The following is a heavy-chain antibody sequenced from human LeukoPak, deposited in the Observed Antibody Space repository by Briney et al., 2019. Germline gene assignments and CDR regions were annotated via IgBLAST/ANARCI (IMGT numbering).Heavy chain of an antibody. CDR3: ARGGLYSSSWYYFDY. CDR1: GYTFTCYS. V-gene: IGHV1-2*02. J-gene: IGHJ4*02. Sequence: ASVKVSCKASGYTFTCYSMHWVRQAPGQGLEWMGWINPNNGGTNYAQKFQGRVTMTRDTSISTAYMELNRLRSDDTAVYYCARGGLYSSSWYYFDYWGQGTRVTVSS. D-gene: IGHD6-13*01. CDR2: INPNNGGT.